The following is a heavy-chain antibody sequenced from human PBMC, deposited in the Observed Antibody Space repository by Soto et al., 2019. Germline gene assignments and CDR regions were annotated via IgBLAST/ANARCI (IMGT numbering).Heavy chain of an antibody. CDR1: GFIFRDFY. V-gene: IGHV3-11*03. D-gene: IGHD6-13*01. CDR3: ASHLTAGQLGALYY. Sequence: GGSLRLSCAASGFIFRDFYMSWIRQVPGKGLEWLSKISSSSGSTDYADSVKGRFTISRDNAKNSLYLQMNSLRAEDTAVYYCASHLTAGQLGALYYWGQGTLVTVSS. J-gene: IGHJ4*02. CDR2: ISSSSGST.